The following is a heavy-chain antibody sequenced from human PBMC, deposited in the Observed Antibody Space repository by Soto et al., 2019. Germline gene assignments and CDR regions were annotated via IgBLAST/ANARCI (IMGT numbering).Heavy chain of an antibody. V-gene: IGHV4-61*01. J-gene: IGHJ4*02. CDR2: IYYSGST. CDR1: GGSVSSGSYY. Sequence: SETLSFTCTVSGGSVSSGSYYWSWIRQPPGKGLEWIGYIYYSGSTNYNPSLKSRLTISVDTSKNQFSLKLNSVTAADTAVYYCARERRSGDYLDYWGQGTLVTVSS. D-gene: IGHD3-3*01. CDR3: ARERRSGDYLDY.